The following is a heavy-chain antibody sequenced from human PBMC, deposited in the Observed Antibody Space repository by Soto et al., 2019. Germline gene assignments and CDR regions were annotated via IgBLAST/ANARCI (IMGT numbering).Heavy chain of an antibody. CDR1: GFTFSSYG. CDR2: ISYDGSNK. J-gene: IGHJ6*02. D-gene: IGHD6-13*01. CDR3: AKVVTAAGTGYYYYYGMDV. Sequence: GGSLRLSCAASGFTFSSYGMHWVRQATGKGLEWVAVISYDGSNKYYADSVKGRFTISRDNSKNTLYLQMNSLRAEDTAAYYCAKVVTAAGTGYYYYYGMDVWGQGTTVTVSS. V-gene: IGHV3-30*18.